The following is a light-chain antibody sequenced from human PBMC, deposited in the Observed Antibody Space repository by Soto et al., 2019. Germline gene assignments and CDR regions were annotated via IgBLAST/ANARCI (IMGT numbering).Light chain of an antibody. J-gene: IGLJ2*01. V-gene: IGLV1-44*01. CDR1: SSNIGDHT. Sequence: QSVLTQPPSASGTPGQRVTISCSGSSSNIGDHTVDWYQQVPGAAPELLIFKNTQRPSGVPDRFSASKSGTSASLAISAVQSEDEADYYCATWDDSPNSPLFGGGTKLTVL. CDR3: ATWDDSPNSPL. CDR2: KNT.